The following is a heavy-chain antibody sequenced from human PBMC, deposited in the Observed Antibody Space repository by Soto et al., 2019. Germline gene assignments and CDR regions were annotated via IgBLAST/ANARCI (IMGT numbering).Heavy chain of an antibody. CDR2: IYGILST. D-gene: IGHD2-15*01. Sequence: SETLSLTCTVSGGSINSYYWIWIRQSPDNGLELIGYIYGILSTNYNPSLKSRVTISVDTSKNHFSLSLTSVTAADTAVYYCAAAPRYWGQGTLVTVSS. CDR1: GGSINSYY. V-gene: IGHV4-59*01. J-gene: IGHJ4*02. CDR3: AAAPRY.